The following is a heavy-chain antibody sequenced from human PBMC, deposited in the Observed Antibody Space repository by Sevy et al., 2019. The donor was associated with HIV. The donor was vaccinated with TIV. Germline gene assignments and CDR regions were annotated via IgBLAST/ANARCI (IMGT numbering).Heavy chain of an antibody. D-gene: IGHD6-13*01. CDR1: GGSLSGYY. V-gene: IGHV4-34*01. J-gene: IGHJ6*02. Sequence: SETLSLTCSVYGGSLSGYYWSWIRQSPGRGLEWIGEVHHSGSTNYNPSFKSRVTMSVDTSKNQFSLNLSAVTAADAAVYYCARIQQVVKYENYYGLDVWGQGTTVTVSS. CDR3: ARIQQVVKYENYYGLDV. CDR2: VHHSGST.